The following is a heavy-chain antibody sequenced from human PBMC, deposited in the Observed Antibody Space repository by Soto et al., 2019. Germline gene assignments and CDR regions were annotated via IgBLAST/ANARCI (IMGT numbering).Heavy chain of an antibody. CDR3: ARDNRPGRGYSGYDTSVDY. CDR1: GDSVSSYNAA. Sequence: PSQTLSLTCALSGDSVSSYNAAWNWIRQSPSRGLEWLGRTYHRSDWHYDYAGSVTGRITISSDTSKNHFSLHLNFVTPEDTGVYYCARDNRPGRGYSGYDTSVDYWGQGTLVTVSS. J-gene: IGHJ4*02. CDR2: TYHRSDWHY. V-gene: IGHV6-1*01. D-gene: IGHD5-12*01.